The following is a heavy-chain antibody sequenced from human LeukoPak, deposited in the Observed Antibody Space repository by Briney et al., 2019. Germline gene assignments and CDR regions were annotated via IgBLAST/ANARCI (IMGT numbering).Heavy chain of an antibody. CDR1: GFTFSSYS. CDR3: ARDLHYYGSGI. Sequence: GGSLRLSCAASGFTFSSYSMNWVRQAPGKGLEWVSSISSSSSYIYYADSVKGRFTISRDNAKNSLYLQMNSLRAEHTAVYYCARDLHYYGSGIWGQGTLVTVSS. CDR2: ISSSSSYI. J-gene: IGHJ4*02. D-gene: IGHD3-10*01. V-gene: IGHV3-21*01.